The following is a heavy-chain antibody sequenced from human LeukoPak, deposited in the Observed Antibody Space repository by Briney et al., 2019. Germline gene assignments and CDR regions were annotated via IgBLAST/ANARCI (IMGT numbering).Heavy chain of an antibody. CDR2: INPNSGGT. V-gene: IGHV1-2*02. CDR1: GYTFTGYY. Sequence: ASVKVSCKASGYTFTGYYMHWVRQAPGQGLEWMGWINPNSGGTNYAQKFQGRDTMTRDTSISTAYMELSSLRSEDTAVYFCATDSGREFLEAHFYYYMEVWGKGTTVTVSS. D-gene: IGHD3-3*01. CDR3: ATDSGREFLEAHFYYYMEV. J-gene: IGHJ6*03.